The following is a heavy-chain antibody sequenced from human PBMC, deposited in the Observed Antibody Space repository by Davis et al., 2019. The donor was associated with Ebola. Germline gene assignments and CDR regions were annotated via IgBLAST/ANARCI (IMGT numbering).Heavy chain of an antibody. CDR1: GGSISSYY. CDR2: FYYSGRT. V-gene: IGHV4-59*12. Sequence: SETLSLTCTVSGGSISSYYWSWIRQPPGKGLEWIGCFYYSGRTNYQSSYNPSLRSRLTISVDTSKNQFSLKLSSVTAADTAVYYCARDLRGHSGAFDIWGQGTMVTVSS. CDR3: ARDLRGHSGAFDI. J-gene: IGHJ3*02. D-gene: IGHD3-10*01.